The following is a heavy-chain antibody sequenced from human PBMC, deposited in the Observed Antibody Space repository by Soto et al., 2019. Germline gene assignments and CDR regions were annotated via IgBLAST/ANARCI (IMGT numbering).Heavy chain of an antibody. V-gene: IGHV4-39*02. D-gene: IGHD2-2*01. Sequence: PSETLSLTCTVSGGSISSSSYYWGWIRQPPGKGLEWIGSIYYSGSTYYNPSLKSRVTISVDTSKNQFSLKLSSVTAADTAVYYCARDRPCSSTSCFYSYYYYYGMDVWGQGTTVTVSS. CDR1: GGSISSSSYY. CDR3: ARDRPCSSTSCFYSYYYYYGMDV. J-gene: IGHJ6*02. CDR2: IYYSGST.